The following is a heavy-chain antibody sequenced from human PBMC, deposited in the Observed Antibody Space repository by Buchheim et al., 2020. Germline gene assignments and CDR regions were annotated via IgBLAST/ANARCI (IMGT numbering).Heavy chain of an antibody. D-gene: IGHD2-2*02. V-gene: IGHV3-33*01. CDR1: GFTFSSYG. CDR2: IWYDGSNK. Sequence: QVQLVESGGGVVQPGRSLRLSCAASGFTFSSYGMHWVRQAPGKGLEWVAVIWYDGSNKYYADSVKGRFTISRDNSKNTLYLQMNSLRAEDTAVYYCARDPTNCSSTSCYIPYYYMDVWGKGTT. CDR3: ARDPTNCSSTSCYIPYYYMDV. J-gene: IGHJ6*03.